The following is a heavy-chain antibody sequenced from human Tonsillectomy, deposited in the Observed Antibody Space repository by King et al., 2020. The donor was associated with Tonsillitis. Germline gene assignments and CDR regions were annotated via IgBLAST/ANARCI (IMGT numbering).Heavy chain of an antibody. J-gene: IGHJ6*02. CDR1: GFIFRSYG. V-gene: IGHV3-30*03. D-gene: IGHD3-3*01. CDR3: ARGFLECLLRYGMDV. CDR2: IAYDGSNK. Sequence: VQLVESGGGVVQPGRSLRLSCAASGFIFRSYGMHWVRQAPGKGLEGVAVIAYDGSNKYYADSVKGRFTISRDNSKNTLYLQMNSLRAEDTAVYYCARGFLECLLRYGMDVWGQGTTVTVSS.